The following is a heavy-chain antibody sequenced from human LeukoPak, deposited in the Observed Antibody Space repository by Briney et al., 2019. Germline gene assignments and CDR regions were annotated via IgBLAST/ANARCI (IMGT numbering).Heavy chain of an antibody. D-gene: IGHD2-2*01. V-gene: IGHV3-11*04. CDR1: GFTFSDYY. Sequence: GGSLRLSCAASGFTFSDYYMSWIRQAPGKGLEWVSYISSSGTTIYYADSVKGRFTISRDNAKNSVYLQMNSLRAEDTAVYYCATFAGVVPGGLLLWGKGTTVIVSS. CDR2: ISSSGTTI. J-gene: IGHJ6*04. CDR3: ATFAGVVPGGLLL.